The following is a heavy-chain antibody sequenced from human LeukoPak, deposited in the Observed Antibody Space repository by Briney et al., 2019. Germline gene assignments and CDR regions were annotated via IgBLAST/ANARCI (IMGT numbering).Heavy chain of an antibody. CDR2: IYYSGST. V-gene: IGHV4-39*01. CDR1: GGSISSSSYY. D-gene: IGHD3-22*01. Sequence: SETLSLTCTVSGGSISSSSYYWGWIREPPGKGLEWIGSIYYSGSTYYNPSLKSRVTISVDTSKNQFSLNLSSVTAADTAVYYCARLYYDSSGYYQICYFDYWGQGTLVTVSS. CDR3: ARLYYDSSGYYQICYFDY. J-gene: IGHJ4*02.